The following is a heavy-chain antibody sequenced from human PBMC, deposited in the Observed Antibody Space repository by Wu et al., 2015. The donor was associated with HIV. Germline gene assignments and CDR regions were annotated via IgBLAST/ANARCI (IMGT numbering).Heavy chain of an antibody. CDR2: IIPIFGTA. V-gene: IGHV1-69*01. D-gene: IGHD6-25*01. Sequence: QVQLVQSGAEVKKPGASVKVSCKASGYTFTSYDINWVRQATGQGLEWMGWIIPIFGTANYAQKFQGRVTITADESTSTAYMELSSLRSEDTAVYYCARGLGQRPPQYYFDYWGQGTLVTGLL. CDR3: ARGLGQRPPQYYFDY. CDR1: GYTFTSYD. J-gene: IGHJ4*02.